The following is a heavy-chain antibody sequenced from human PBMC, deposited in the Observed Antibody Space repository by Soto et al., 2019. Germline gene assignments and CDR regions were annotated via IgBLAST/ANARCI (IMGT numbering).Heavy chain of an antibody. CDR3: ARGSRWTNYYYYGMDV. Sequence: SETLSLTCAVSGGSISSGGYSWSWIRQPPGKGLEWIGYIYHSGSTYYNPSLKSRVTISVDRSKNQFSLKLSSVTAADTAVYYCARGSRWTNYYYYGMDVWGQGTTVTVSS. J-gene: IGHJ6*02. CDR2: IYHSGST. D-gene: IGHD2-15*01. CDR1: GGSISSGGYS. V-gene: IGHV4-30-2*01.